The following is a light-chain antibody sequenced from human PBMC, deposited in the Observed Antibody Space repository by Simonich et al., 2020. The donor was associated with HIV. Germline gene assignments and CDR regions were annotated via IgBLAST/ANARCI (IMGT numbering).Light chain of an antibody. V-gene: IGKV3D-15*01. Sequence: IVMTQSPATLSVSPGERATLSSRSSQSVSRMLDWFQKHPGQAPRLLIYGVSTRATGIPARFSGSGSGTDFTLTISSLQSEDFAVYYCQQYNYWPRTFGQGTKLEIK. CDR2: GVS. CDR3: QQYNYWPRT. CDR1: QSVSRM. J-gene: IGKJ2*01.